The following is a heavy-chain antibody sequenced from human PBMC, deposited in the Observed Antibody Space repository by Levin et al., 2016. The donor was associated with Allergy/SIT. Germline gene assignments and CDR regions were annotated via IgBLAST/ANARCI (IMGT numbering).Heavy chain of an antibody. CDR3: ARHIYDSSGYYSGYYYYYGMDV. D-gene: IGHD3-22*01. V-gene: IGHV4-39*01. CDR2: IYYSGST. J-gene: IGHJ6*02. Sequence: PGKGLEWIGSIYYSGSTYYNPSLKSRVTISVDTSKNQFSLKLSSVTAADTAVYYCARHIYDSSGYYSGYYYYYGMDVWGQGTTVTVSS.